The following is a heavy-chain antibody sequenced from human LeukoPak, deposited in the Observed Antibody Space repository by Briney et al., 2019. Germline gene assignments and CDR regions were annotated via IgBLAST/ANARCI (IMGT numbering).Heavy chain of an antibody. CDR1: GYTFTSYD. V-gene: IGHV1-58*01. Sequence: SVKVSCKASGYTFTSYDVNWVRQARGQRLEWIGWIVVGSGNTNYAQKFQERVTITRDMSTSTAYMELSSLRSEDTAVYYCAAGGTWGALNYYYYGMDVWGQGTTVTISS. D-gene: IGHD1-1*01. CDR3: AAGGTWGALNYYYYGMDV. J-gene: IGHJ6*02. CDR2: IVVGSGNT.